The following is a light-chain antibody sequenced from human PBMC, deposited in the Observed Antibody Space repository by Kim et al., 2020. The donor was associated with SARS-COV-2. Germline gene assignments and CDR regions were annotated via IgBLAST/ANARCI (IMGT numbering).Light chain of an antibody. CDR1: SLRSYY. Sequence: SSELTQDPAVSVALGQTVRITCQGDSLRSYYASWYQQKPGQDPVLVIYGKNNRPSGIPDRFSGSSSGNTASLTITGAQAEDEADYYCNSRDSSGNHYWVFGGGTQLTVL. CDR3: NSRDSSGNHYWV. V-gene: IGLV3-19*01. J-gene: IGLJ3*02. CDR2: GKN.